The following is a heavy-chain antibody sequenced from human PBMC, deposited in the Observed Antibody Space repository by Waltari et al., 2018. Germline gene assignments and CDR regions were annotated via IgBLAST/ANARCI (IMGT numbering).Heavy chain of an antibody. Sequence: EVQLVESGGGLVKPGGSLRLSCAASGFTFSSYSINWVRQAPGKGLEWVSSISSSSSYIYYADSVKGRFTISRDNAKNSLYLQMNSLRAEDTAVYYCARAGYDILTGFFYYGMDVWGQGTTVTVSS. CDR1: GFTFSSYS. CDR2: ISSSSSYI. V-gene: IGHV3-21*01. CDR3: ARAGYDILTGFFYYGMDV. J-gene: IGHJ6*02. D-gene: IGHD3-9*01.